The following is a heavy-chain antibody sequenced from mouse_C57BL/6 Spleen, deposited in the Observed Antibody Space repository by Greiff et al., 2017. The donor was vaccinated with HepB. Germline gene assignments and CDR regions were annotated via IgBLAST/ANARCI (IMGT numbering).Heavy chain of an antibody. CDR1: GYSITSGYD. J-gene: IGHJ3*01. Sequence: EVQLVESGPGMVKPSQSLSLTCTVTGYSITSGYDWHWIRHFPGNKLEWMGYISYSGSTNYNPSLKSRISITHDTSKNHFFLKLNSVTTEDTATYYCARGDGYGAWFAYWGQGTLVTVSA. CDR2: ISYSGST. D-gene: IGHD2-2*01. V-gene: IGHV3-1*01. CDR3: ARGDGYGAWFAY.